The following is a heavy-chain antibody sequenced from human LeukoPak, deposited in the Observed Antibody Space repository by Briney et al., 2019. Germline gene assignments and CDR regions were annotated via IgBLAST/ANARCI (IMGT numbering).Heavy chain of an antibody. CDR1: GGSISSGGYY. D-gene: IGHD1-7*01. J-gene: IGHJ4*02. CDR2: IYYSGST. V-gene: IGHV4-31*03. CDR3: AREKPGTGYFDY. Sequence: SETLSLTCTVSGGSISSGGYYWNWIRQHPGKGLEWIGYIYYSGSTYYNPSPKSRLTISLDTSKNQFSLKLSSVTAADTAVYYCAREKPGTGYFDYWGQGTLVTVSS.